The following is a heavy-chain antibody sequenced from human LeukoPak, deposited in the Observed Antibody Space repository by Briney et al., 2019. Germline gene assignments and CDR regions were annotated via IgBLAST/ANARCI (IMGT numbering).Heavy chain of an antibody. CDR1: GLTFSSYA. V-gene: IGHV3-30-3*01. D-gene: IGHD5-12*01. J-gene: IGHJ4*02. CDR2: ISYDGSNK. CDR3: ARGRYSGLWGDY. Sequence: QPGKSLRLSCAASGLTFSSYAIHWVRQAPGKGLEWVAVISYDGSNKYYADSVKGRFTISRDNSKNTLYLQMNSLRTEDTAVYYCARGRYSGLWGDYWGQGTLVTVSS.